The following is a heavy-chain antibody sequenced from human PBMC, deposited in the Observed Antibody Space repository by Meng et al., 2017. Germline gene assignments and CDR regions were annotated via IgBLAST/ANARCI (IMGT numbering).Heavy chain of an antibody. CDR1: GYTFTAYW. V-gene: IGHV1-2*06. CDR2: IDPRSGDT. CDR3: VRDEDISAAGKLFGDY. Sequence: QVQLVLSGAEVKKPGASVKVSFKPAGYTFTAYWLHWVRQAPGQGLDWMGRIDPRSGDTQYAQKFQGRVTMTRDTSISTTYMELSRLRSDDTAVYYCVRDEDISAAGKLFGDYWGQGTLVTVSS. J-gene: IGHJ4*02. D-gene: IGHD6-13*01.